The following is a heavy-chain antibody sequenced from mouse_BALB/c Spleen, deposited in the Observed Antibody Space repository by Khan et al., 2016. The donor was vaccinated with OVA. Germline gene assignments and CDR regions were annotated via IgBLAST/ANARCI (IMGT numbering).Heavy chain of an antibody. CDR1: GFSLTNYG. V-gene: IGHV2-6-1*01. D-gene: IGHD2-10*01. CDR3: ARQPYYQYNIIDY. CDR2: IWSDGST. Sequence: QVQLKQSGPGLVAPSQSLSITCTISGFSLTNYGVHWVRQPPGKGLEWLVVIWSDGSTTYNSALKSRLTISKDNSKNQVFLKMNSLQTDDTAMYFCARQPYYQYNIIDYWGQGTSVTVSS. J-gene: IGHJ4*01.